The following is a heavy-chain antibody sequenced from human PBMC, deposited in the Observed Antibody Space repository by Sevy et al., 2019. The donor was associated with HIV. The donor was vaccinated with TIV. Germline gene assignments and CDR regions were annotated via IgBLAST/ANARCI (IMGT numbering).Heavy chain of an antibody. Sequence: SETLSLTCAVSGGSVGSGSYYWTWIRQPPGKGLECIGYMYYTRSTNYNPSLMSRVTISADTSKNQFSLKLSSVTAADTALYYCAKMGGLTDDGKDVWGQGTTVTVSS. D-gene: IGHD1-26*01. CDR3: AKMGGLTDDGKDV. CDR2: MYYTRST. J-gene: IGHJ6*01. CDR1: GGSVGSGSYY. V-gene: IGHV4-61*01.